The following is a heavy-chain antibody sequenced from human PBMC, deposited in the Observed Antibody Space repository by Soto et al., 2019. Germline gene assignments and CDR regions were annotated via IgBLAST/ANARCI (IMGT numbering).Heavy chain of an antibody. D-gene: IGHD2-2*01. CDR1: GFTFSSYA. CDR3: ARDSVDIVVVPAAIIRGGMDV. J-gene: IGHJ6*02. V-gene: IGHV3-30-3*01. CDR2: ISYDGSNK. Sequence: GGSLRLSCAASGFTFSSYAMHWVRQAPGKGLEWVAVISYDGSNKYYADSVKGRFTISRDNSKNTLYLQMNSLRAEDTAVYYCARDSVDIVVVPAAIIRGGMDVWGQGTTVTVSS.